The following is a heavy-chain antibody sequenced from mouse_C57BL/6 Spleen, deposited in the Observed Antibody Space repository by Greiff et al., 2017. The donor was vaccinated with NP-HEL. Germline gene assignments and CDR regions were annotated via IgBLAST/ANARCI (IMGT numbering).Heavy chain of an antibody. J-gene: IGHJ2*01. CDR1: GYSITSGYY. CDR3: ARGVTTVDY. D-gene: IGHD2-2*01. V-gene: IGHV3-6*01. CDR2: ISYDGSN. Sequence: EVKLLESGPGLVKPSQSLSLTCSVTGYSITSGYYWNWIRQFPGNKLEWMGYISYDGSNNYNPSLKNRISITRDTSKNQFFLKLNSVTTEDTATYYCARGVTTVDYWGQGTTLTVSS.